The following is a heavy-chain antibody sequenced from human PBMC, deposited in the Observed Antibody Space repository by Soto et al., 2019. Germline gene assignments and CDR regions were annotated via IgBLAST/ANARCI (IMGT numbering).Heavy chain of an antibody. CDR1: GYTFTSYG. Sequence: ASVKVSCKASGYTFTSYGISWVRQAPGQGLEWMGWISAYNGNTNYAQKLQGRVTMTTDTSTSTAYMELRSLRSDDTAVYHCARDREYYYGSGGPYGMDVWGQGTTVTVSS. CDR2: ISAYNGNT. V-gene: IGHV1-18*01. D-gene: IGHD3-10*01. J-gene: IGHJ6*02. CDR3: ARDREYYYGSGGPYGMDV.